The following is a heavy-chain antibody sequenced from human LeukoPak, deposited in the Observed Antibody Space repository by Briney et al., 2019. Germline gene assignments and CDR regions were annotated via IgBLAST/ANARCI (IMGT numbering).Heavy chain of an antibody. CDR3: ARLGVVVDY. J-gene: IGHJ4*02. CDR2: ISSSSSYI. Sequence: GGSLRLSCAASGFTFSSYAMTWVRQAPGKGLEWVSSISSSSSYIYYADSVKGRFTISRDNAKNSLYLQMNSLRAEDTAVYYCARLGVVVDYWGQRTLVTVSS. D-gene: IGHD2-2*01. V-gene: IGHV3-21*01. CDR1: GFTFSSYA.